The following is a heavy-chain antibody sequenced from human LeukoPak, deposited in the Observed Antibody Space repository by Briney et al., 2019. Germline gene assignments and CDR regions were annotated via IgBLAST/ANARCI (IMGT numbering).Heavy chain of an antibody. CDR3: ARAGSGSYLVYYFDY. Sequence: ASVKVSCKASGYTFTGYYMHWVRQAPGQGLEWMGWINPNSGGTNYAQKFQGRVTMTRDTSISTAYMELSRLRSDDTAVYYCARAGSGSYLVYYFDYWGQGTLVTVSS. D-gene: IGHD1-26*01. CDR2: INPNSGGT. CDR1: GYTFTGYY. J-gene: IGHJ4*02. V-gene: IGHV1-2*02.